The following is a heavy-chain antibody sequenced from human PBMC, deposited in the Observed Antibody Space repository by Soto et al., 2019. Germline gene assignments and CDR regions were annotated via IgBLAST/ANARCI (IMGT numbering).Heavy chain of an antibody. J-gene: IGHJ6*02. CDR2: INSDGSST. CDR1: GFTFSSYW. V-gene: IGHV3-74*01. CDR3: ARGPSEQLVPYYYGMDV. Sequence: PRLSCAASGFTFSSYWMHWVRQAPGKGLVWVSRINSDGSSTSYADSVKGRFTISRDNAKNTLYLQMNSLRAEDTAVYYCARGPSEQLVPYYYGMDVWGQGTTVTVSS. D-gene: IGHD6-6*01.